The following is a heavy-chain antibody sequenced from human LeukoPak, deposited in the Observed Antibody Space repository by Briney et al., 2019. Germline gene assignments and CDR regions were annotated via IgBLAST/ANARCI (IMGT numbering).Heavy chain of an antibody. CDR1: GFIFSNYA. J-gene: IGHJ4*02. CDR2: IDSTGAYT. CDR3: AKGSAAGRPYYFDY. D-gene: IGHD6-25*01. Sequence: PGGSLRLSCAASGFIFSNYAMGWVRQAPGKGLEGVSAIDSTGAYTWYADSVKGRFTISKDSSKTILYLQMNSLRAEDAAVYFCAKGSAAGRPYYFDYWGQGTLVTVSS. V-gene: IGHV3-23*01.